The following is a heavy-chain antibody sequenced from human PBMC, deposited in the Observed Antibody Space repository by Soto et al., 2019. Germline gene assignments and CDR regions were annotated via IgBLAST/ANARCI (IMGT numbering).Heavy chain of an antibody. CDR3: ARGYCTATICDPWFDP. V-gene: IGHV5-51*01. D-gene: IGHD2-8*02. CDR2: IYPGDSDT. CDR1: GYAFSSYW. J-gene: IGHJ5*02. Sequence: GESLKISCQGSGYAFSSYWIAWVRQMPGKGLEWMGIIYPGDSDTRYSPSFQGQVTISVDKSITTAYLQWSSLKASDTAMYYCARGYCTATICDPWFDPWGQGTLVTVSS.